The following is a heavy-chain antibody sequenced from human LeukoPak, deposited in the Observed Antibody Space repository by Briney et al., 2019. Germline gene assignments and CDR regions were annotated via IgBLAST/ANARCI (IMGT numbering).Heavy chain of an antibody. D-gene: IGHD1-26*01. J-gene: IGHJ3*01. CDR2: IYPGDSGP. V-gene: IGHV5-51*01. CDR1: GYSFTSYC. Sequence: GESLKISCKVSGYSFTSYCIGWVRQMPGKGLEWVGIIYPGDSGPTYSPSFKGQVTISVDKSINTAYLQWSSLQASDTAMYYCGMSGDRVPLQDDVFDVWGQGTMVTVST. CDR3: GMSGDRVPLQDDVFDV.